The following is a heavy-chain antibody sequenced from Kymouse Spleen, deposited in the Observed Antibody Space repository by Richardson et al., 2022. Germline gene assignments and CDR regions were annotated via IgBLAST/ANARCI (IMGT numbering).Heavy chain of an antibody. CDR3: ARDLDYDILTGIDY. Sequence: EVQLVESGGGLVQPGGSLRLSCAASGFTFSSYWMSWVRQAPGKGLEWVANIKQDGSEKYYVDSVKGRFTISRDNAKNSLYLQMNSLRAEDTAVYYCARDLDYDILTGIDYWGQGTLVTVSS. CDR1: GFTFSSYW. CDR2: IKQDGSEK. D-gene: IGHD3-9*01. V-gene: IGHV3-7*01. J-gene: IGHJ4*02.